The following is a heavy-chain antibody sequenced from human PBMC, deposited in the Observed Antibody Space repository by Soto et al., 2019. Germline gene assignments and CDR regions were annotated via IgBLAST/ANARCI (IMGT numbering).Heavy chain of an antibody. CDR1: GGSISSGGYY. D-gene: IGHD1-1*01. V-gene: IGHV4-31*03. CDR2: IYYSGRT. CDR3: ARGRAGTTFFYYYYMDV. J-gene: IGHJ6*03. Sequence: SETLSLTCTVSGGSISSGGYYWSWIRQYPGKGLEWIAYIYYSGRTYYNPSLKSRVTISLDTSKNQFSLKLSSVTAADTAVYYCARGRAGTTFFYYYYMDVWGKGTTVTVS.